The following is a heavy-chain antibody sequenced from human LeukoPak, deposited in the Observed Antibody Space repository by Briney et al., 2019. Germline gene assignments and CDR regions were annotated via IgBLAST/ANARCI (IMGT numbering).Heavy chain of an antibody. CDR2: IIPIFGTA. Sequence: PEASVKVSCKASGGTFSSYAISWVRQAPGQGLEWMGGIIPIFGTANYAQKFQGRVTITADESTSTAYMELSSLRSEDTAVYYCASTLLVILSGYANWFDPWGQGTLVTVSS. CDR1: GGTFSSYA. CDR3: ASTLLVILSGYANWFDP. V-gene: IGHV1-69*13. D-gene: IGHD3-3*01. J-gene: IGHJ5*02.